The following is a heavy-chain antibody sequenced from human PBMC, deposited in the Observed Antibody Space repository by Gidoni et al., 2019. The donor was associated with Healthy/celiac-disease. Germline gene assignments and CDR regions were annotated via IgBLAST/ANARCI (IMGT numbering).Heavy chain of an antibody. V-gene: IGHV1-69*02. CDR1: GGTFSSYT. CDR3: ASFRYSGSLAFGY. Sequence: QVQLVQSGAEVKKPGSSVKVSCKASGGTFSSYTISWVRKPPGQGLEWMGRIIPILGIANYAQKFQGRVTITADKSTSTAYMELSSLRSEDTAVYYCASFRYSGSLAFGYWGQGTLVTVSS. D-gene: IGHD1-26*01. J-gene: IGHJ4*02. CDR2: IIPILGIA.